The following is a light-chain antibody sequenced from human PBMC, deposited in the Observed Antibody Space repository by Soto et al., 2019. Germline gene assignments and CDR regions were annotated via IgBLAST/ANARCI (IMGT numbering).Light chain of an antibody. Sequence: QSGLTQLRSVSGYPGQSVTISCTGASSDVGGYNYVSWYQQHPGKAPKLMIYDVSQRPSGVPGRFSGSRSGNTASLTISGLQAEDEADYYCCSYAGSYTYGFGPGTKVTV. CDR1: SSDVGGYNY. CDR3: CSYAGSYTYG. J-gene: IGLJ1*01. V-gene: IGLV2-11*01. CDR2: DVS.